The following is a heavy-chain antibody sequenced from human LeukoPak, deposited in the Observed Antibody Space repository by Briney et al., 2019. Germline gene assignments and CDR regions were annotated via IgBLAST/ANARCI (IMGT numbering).Heavy chain of an antibody. D-gene: IGHD4-17*01. CDR3: ASTNDFGDYMGA. V-gene: IGHV4-30-4*01. J-gene: IGHJ5*02. Sequence: PSETLSLTCTVSGGSISSGDYYWSWIRQPPGKGLEWIGYIYYSGSTYYNPSLKSRVTISVDTSKNQFSLKLSSVTAADTAVYYCASTNDFGDYMGAWGQGILVTVSS. CDR1: GGSISSGDYY. CDR2: IYYSGST.